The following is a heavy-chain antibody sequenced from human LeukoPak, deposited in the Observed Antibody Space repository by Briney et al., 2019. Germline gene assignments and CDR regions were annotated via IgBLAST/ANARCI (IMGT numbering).Heavy chain of an antibody. D-gene: IGHD3-10*01. Sequence: GGSLKISCEGSGYSFTNYWIGWVRQMPGKGLEWMGIIYPSDSHTRYSPSFQGQVTISADKSISTAYLQWSSLKASDSAMYYCARPHFGASDYWGQGTLVTVSS. CDR2: IYPSDSHT. CDR1: GYSFTNYW. J-gene: IGHJ4*02. CDR3: ARPHFGASDY. V-gene: IGHV5-51*01.